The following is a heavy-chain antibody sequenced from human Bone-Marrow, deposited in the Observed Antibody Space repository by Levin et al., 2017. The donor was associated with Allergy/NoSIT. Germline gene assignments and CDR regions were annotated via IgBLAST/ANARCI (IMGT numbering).Heavy chain of an antibody. CDR1: GYTFTSYG. D-gene: IGHD3-3*01. V-gene: IGHV1-18*01. J-gene: IGHJ4*02. CDR3: ARVSITIFGVQEVDY. CDR2: ISAYNGNT. Sequence: GESLKISCKASGYTFTSYGISWVRQAPGQGLEWMGWISAYNGNTNYAQKLQGRVTMTTDTSTSTAYMELRSLRSDDTAVYYCARVSITIFGVQEVDYWGQGTLVTVSS.